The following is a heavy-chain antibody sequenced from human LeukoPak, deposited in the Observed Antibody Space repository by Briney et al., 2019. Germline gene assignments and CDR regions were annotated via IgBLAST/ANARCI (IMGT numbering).Heavy chain of an antibody. Sequence: PSETLSLTCAVYGGSFSGYYWSWIRQPPGKGLEWIGEINHSGSTNYNPSLKSRVTISVDTSKNQFSLKLSSVTAADTAVYHCARLRNKYDTSGYYPFDYWGQGTLVTVSS. CDR2: INHSGST. V-gene: IGHV4-34*01. D-gene: IGHD3-22*01. CDR3: ARLRNKYDTSGYYPFDY. CDR1: GGSFSGYY. J-gene: IGHJ4*02.